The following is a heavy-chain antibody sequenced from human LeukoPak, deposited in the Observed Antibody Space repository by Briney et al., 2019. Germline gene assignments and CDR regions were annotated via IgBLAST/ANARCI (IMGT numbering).Heavy chain of an antibody. V-gene: IGHV4-59*11. CDR2: IYYSGST. CDR1: GGSISSHY. J-gene: IGHJ6*03. D-gene: IGHD6-13*01. CDR3: ARGSSSWYFYHYYYYMDV. Sequence: PSETLSLTCTVSGGSISSHYWSWIRQPPGKGLEWIGYIYYSGSTDYNPSLKSRVTISVDTSKNQFSLKLSSVTAADTAVYYCARGSSSWYFYHYYYYMDVWGKGTTVTVSS.